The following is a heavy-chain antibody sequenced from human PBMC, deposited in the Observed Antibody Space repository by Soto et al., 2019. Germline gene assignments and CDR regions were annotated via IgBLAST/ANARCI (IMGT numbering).Heavy chain of an antibody. J-gene: IGHJ4*02. CDR1: GYTFTSYG. D-gene: IGHD1-1*01. CDR2: ISAYNGNT. V-gene: IGHV1-18*04. Sequence: GASVKVSCKASGYTFTSYGISWVRQAPGQGLEWMGWISAYNGNTNYAQKLQGRVTMTTDTSTSTAYMELRSLRSDDTAVYCCARDHGRADNRKVDYWGQGTLVTVSS. CDR3: ARDHGRADNRKVDY.